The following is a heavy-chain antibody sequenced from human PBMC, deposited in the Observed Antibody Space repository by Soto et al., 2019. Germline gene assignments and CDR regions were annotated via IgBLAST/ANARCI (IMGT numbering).Heavy chain of an antibody. CDR3: ARMVRGNYMDV. V-gene: IGHV4-34*01. Sequence: SETLSLTCAVYGGSFSGYYWSWIRQPPGKGLEWIGEINHSGSTNYNPSLKSRVTISVDTSKNQFSLKLSSVTAADTAVYYCARMVRGNYMDVWGKGTTVTVSS. J-gene: IGHJ6*03. CDR2: INHSGST. CDR1: GGSFSGYY. D-gene: IGHD3-10*01.